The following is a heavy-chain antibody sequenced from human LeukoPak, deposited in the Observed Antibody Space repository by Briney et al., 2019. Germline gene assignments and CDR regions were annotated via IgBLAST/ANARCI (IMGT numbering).Heavy chain of an antibody. CDR1: GYTFTSYG. CDR2: INPHSGGT. J-gene: IGHJ5*02. V-gene: IGHV1-18*01. D-gene: IGHD5-18*01. CDR3: ARDFSWIQLWSWFDP. Sequence: GASVKVSCKASGYTFTSYGISWVRQAPGQGLEWMGWINPHSGGTNYAQKYQGRVTMTRDTSTSTVYMELSSLRSEDTAVYYCARDFSWIQLWSWFDPWGQGTLVTVSS.